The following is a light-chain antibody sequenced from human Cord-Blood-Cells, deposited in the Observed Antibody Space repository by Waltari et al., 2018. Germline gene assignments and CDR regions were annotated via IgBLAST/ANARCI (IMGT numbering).Light chain of an antibody. CDR1: QSISSY. Sequence: DIQMTQSPSSLSASVGYRVTITCRASQSISSYLNWYQQKPGKAPKLLIYAASSLQSGVPSRFSGSGSGTEFTLTISSLQPEDFATYYCQQSYSTPFTFGPGTKVDIK. V-gene: IGKV1-39*01. J-gene: IGKJ3*01. CDR3: QQSYSTPFT. CDR2: AAS.